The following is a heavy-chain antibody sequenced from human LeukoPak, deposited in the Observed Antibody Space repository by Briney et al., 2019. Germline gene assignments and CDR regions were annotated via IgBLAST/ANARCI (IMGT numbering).Heavy chain of an antibody. V-gene: IGHV3-23*01. CDR3: AKDGGRWRYYDSSGSRGFDY. J-gene: IGHJ4*02. CDR2: ISNSGSST. CDR1: GIIFRDA. Sequence: GGSLRLSCVVSGIIFRDAWMNWVRQAPGKGLEWVSGISNSGSSTYYADSVKGRFTISRDNSKNTVYLQMNSLTAEDTAVYYCAKDGGRWRYYDSSGSRGFDYWGQGTLVTVSS. D-gene: IGHD3-22*01.